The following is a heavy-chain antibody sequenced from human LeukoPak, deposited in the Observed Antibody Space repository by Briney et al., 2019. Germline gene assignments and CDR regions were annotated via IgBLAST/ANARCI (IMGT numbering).Heavy chain of an antibody. CDR3: ARDSRWDSSGWYTLRKEIRVKYYFDC. D-gene: IGHD6-19*01. CDR2: INPNSGGT. V-gene: IGHV1-2*02. J-gene: IGHJ4*02. Sequence: GASVKVSCKASGYTFTGYYMHWVRQAPGQGLEWMGWINPNSGGTNYAQKFQGRVTMTRDTSISTAYMELSRLRSDDTAVYYCARDSRWDSSGWYTLRKEIRVKYYFDCWGQGTLVTVSS. CDR1: GYTFTGYY.